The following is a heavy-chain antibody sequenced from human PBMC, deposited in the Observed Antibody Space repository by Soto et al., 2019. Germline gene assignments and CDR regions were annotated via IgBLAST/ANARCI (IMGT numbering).Heavy chain of an antibody. D-gene: IGHD2-2*01. J-gene: IGHJ4*01. Sequence: GGSLRLSCAASGFTFSSYWMSWVRQAPGKKLEWVANIKQDGSEKYYVDSVKGRFTISRDNAKNSLYLQMNSLRAEDTVVYYCAKDSHWAIISPTHDYWGHGTLVTVSS. CDR1: GFTFSSYW. CDR2: IKQDGSEK. CDR3: AKDSHWAIISPTHDY. V-gene: IGHV3-7*01.